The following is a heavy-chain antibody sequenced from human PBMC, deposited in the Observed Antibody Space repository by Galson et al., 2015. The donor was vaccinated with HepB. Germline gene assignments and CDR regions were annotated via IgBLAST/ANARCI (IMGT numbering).Heavy chain of an antibody. J-gene: IGHJ4*02. D-gene: IGHD1-26*01. CDR2: FDPEDGET. Sequence: SVKVSCKVSGYTLTELSMHWVRQAPGKGLEWMGGFDPEDGETIYAQKFQGRVTITADKSTSTAYMELSSLRSEDTAVYYCARERHFSGSPIDYWGQGTLVTVSS. CDR3: ARERHFSGSPIDY. CDR1: GYTLTELS. V-gene: IGHV1-24*01.